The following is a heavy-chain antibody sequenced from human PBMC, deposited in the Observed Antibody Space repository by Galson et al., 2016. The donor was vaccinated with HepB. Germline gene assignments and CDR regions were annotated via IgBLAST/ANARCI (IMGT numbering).Heavy chain of an antibody. Sequence: RLSCAASGXTFSSYGMHWVRQAPGQGLEWVALIWYDGGNKYYADSVKDRFTISRDNSKDSLYLQMNSLRAEDTAVYYCARGRYSSSWYGDFDYWGQGTLVTVSS. CDR1: GXTFSSYG. D-gene: IGHD6-13*01. CDR3: ARGRYSSSWYGDFDY. V-gene: IGHV3-33*01. CDR2: IWYDGGNK. J-gene: IGHJ4*02.